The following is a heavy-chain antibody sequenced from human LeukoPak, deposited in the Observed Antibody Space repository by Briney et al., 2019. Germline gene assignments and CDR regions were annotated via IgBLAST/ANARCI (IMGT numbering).Heavy chain of an antibody. Sequence: ASVKVSCKASGYTFSDYFMHWVRQAPGQGLEWGGWINPKSGGANSAQRFQGRVTMNRATTISTGYMELSSLRSDDTAIYYCARDRYGDGFAFFDYWGQGTLVTVSS. CDR3: ARDRYGDGFAFFDY. CDR2: INPKSGGA. D-gene: IGHD5-24*01. CDR1: GYTFSDYF. J-gene: IGHJ4*02. V-gene: IGHV1-2*02.